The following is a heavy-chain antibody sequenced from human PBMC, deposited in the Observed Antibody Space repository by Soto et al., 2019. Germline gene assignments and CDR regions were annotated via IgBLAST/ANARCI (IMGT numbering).Heavy chain of an antibody. D-gene: IGHD1-20*01. CDR1: GFVFNDSS. Sequence: EVLLVESGGGMVQPGGSLTLSCAASGFVFNDSSIHWVRQASGKGLEWVGRIRDRAYSYATAYAESVKGRFTISRDDSNNTAYLQMSGLKTEDTAIYYCTRRISAAHDYWGQGTLVTVSS. V-gene: IGHV3-73*01. CDR3: TRRISAAHDY. J-gene: IGHJ4*02. CDR2: IRDRAYSYAT.